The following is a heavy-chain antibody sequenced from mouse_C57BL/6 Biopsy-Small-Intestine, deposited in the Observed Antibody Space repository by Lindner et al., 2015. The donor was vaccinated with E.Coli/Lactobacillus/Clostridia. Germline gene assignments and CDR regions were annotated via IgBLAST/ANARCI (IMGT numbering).Heavy chain of an antibody. D-gene: IGHD1-1*01. CDR3: ASRPRYSSSWYENYYYGMDV. J-gene: IGHJ1*01. CDR1: GGTFSSYA. V-gene: IGHV1-81*01. Sequence: SVKVSCKASGGTFSSYAISWVRQAPGQGLELMGGIIPIFGTANYAQKFQGRVTITADESTSTAYMELSSLRSEDTAVYYCASRPRYSSSWYENYYYGMDVWGQGTTVTVSS. CDR2: IIPIFGTA.